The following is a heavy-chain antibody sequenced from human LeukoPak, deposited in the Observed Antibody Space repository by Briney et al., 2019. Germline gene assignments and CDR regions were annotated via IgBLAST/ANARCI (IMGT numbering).Heavy chain of an antibody. CDR3: ARDHEEVHDAFDV. CDR1: GFTFSDYY. J-gene: IGHJ3*01. V-gene: IGHV3-33*08. CDR2: IWYDGNNK. Sequence: GGSLRLSCAASGFTFSDYYMSWVRQAPGKGLEWVAVIWYDGNNKYYADSVKGRFSISRDNSKNMLYLQMNSLRAEDTAVYYCARDHEEVHDAFDVWGQGTMVTVSS.